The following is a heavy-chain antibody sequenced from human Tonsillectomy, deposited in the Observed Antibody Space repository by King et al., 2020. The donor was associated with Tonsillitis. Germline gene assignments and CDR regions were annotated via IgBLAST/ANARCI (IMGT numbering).Heavy chain of an antibody. D-gene: IGHD1-7*01. Sequence: QLQESGPGVVKPSETLSLTCNVSGGSIRSSDHFWAWIRQPPGRGLDWIGYMYYSGTFFYNPSLKSQITISCGTSDNQFSLKMSSVTAADTAAYFCARYVDGTFDYWGQGALVTVSS. J-gene: IGHJ4*02. V-gene: IGHV4-39*01. CDR1: GGSIRSSDHF. CDR2: MYYSGTF. CDR3: ARYVDGTFDY.